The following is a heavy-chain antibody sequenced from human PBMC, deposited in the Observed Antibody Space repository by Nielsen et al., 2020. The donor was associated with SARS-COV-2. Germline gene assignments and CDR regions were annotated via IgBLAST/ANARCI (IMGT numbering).Heavy chain of an antibody. CDR1: GFSLGDYW. Sequence: GGSLRLSCEASGFSLGDYWMSWVRQAPGKGLEWVANIKEDGKKTYYGDSVKGRVTIFRDNADNSLYLQMNSLRAEDTAVYYCDLYGSGSYPHYYFDYWGQGTLVTVSS. CDR3: DLYGSGSYPHYYFDY. D-gene: IGHD3-10*01. CDR2: IKEDGKKT. J-gene: IGHJ4*02. V-gene: IGHV3-7*03.